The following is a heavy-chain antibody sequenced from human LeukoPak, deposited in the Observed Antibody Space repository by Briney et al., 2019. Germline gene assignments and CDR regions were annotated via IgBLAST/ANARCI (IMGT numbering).Heavy chain of an antibody. D-gene: IGHD1-26*01. CDR1: GFTFSNAW. V-gene: IGHV3-15*01. CDR3: TTGAPRAYSGSYSNC. Sequence: GGSLRLSCAASGFTFSNAWMSWVRQAPGKGLEWVGRIKSKTDGGTTDYAAPVKGRFTISRDDSQYTLYLQMNSLKTEDTAVYYCTTGAPRAYSGSYSNCWGQGTLVTVSS. J-gene: IGHJ4*02. CDR2: IKSKTDGGTT.